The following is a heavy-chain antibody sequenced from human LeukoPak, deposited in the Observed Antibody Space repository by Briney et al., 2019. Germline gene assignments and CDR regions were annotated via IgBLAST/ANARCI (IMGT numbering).Heavy chain of an antibody. V-gene: IGHV3-21*01. CDR2: ISSSSSYI. Sequence: GGSLRLSCAASGFTFSSYSMNWVRQAPGKGLEWVSSISSSSSYIYYADSVKGRFTISRDNAKNSLYLQMNSLRAEDTAVYYCARDKGLGRSQNRYYYGMDVWGQGTTVTVSS. D-gene: IGHD1-1*01. CDR3: ARDKGLGRSQNRYYYGMDV. CDR1: GFTFSSYS. J-gene: IGHJ6*02.